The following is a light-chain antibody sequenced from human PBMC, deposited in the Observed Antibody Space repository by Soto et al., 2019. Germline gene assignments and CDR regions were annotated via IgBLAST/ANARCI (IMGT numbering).Light chain of an antibody. Sequence: DIPMTQSPSTLSASVGDRVTVTCRASQSISSWLAWYQQKAGKAPKLLIYKASALESGVPSRFSGSGSGTEFTLTISSLETEDFATYYCQHYNTYPWTFGQGTKVEIK. J-gene: IGKJ1*01. CDR3: QHYNTYPWT. V-gene: IGKV1-5*03. CDR2: KAS. CDR1: QSISSW.